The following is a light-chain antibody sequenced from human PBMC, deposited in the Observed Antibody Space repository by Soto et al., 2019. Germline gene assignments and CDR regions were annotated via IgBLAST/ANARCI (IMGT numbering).Light chain of an antibody. V-gene: IGLV1-40*01. Sequence: QAVVTQPPSVSGAPGQSVTISCTGSTSNIGAVYGFHWYQQIRGTAPRLLIFANDNRPSGVSDRFSGSKSGTSASLTITGLQAEDEADYYCQSDDSTLSVVFGGGTKLTV. CDR1: TSNIGAVYG. CDR2: AND. J-gene: IGLJ2*01. CDR3: QSDDSTLSVV.